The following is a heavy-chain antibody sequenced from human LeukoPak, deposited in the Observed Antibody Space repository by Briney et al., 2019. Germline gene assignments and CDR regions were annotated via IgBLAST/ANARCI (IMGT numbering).Heavy chain of an antibody. CDR3: ARMIYGSGSYRPLDY. V-gene: IGHV5-51*01. CDR1: GYSFTSYW. CDR2: IYPGDSDT. Sequence: GESLKISCKGSGYSFTSYWIGWVRQMPGKGLEWMGIIYPGDSDTRYSPSFQGQVTISADKSISTAYLQWRSLKASDTAMYYCARMIYGSGSYRPLDYWGQGTLVTVSS. J-gene: IGHJ4*02. D-gene: IGHD3-10*01.